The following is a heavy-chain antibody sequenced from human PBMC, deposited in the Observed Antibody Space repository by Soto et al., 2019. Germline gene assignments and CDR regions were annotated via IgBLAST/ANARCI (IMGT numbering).Heavy chain of an antibody. CDR2: ISYDGSNK. CDR1: GFTFSSYA. V-gene: IGHV3-30-3*01. J-gene: IGHJ4*02. Sequence: GGSLRLSCVASGFTFSSYAMHWVRQAPGKGLEWVAVISYDGSNKYYADSVKGRFTISRDNSKNTLYLQMNSLRAEDTAVYYCARAFYRYNWNYGQSLDYWGQGTLVTVSS. D-gene: IGHD1-7*01. CDR3: ARAFYRYNWNYGQSLDY.